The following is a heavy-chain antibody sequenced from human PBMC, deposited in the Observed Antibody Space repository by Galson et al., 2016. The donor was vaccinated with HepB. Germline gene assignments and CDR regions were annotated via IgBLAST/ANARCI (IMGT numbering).Heavy chain of an antibody. V-gene: IGHV1-46*01. Sequence: SVKVSCKASGYTLTTRFMHWVRQAPGQGPEWMGIMNPSGENKNYAQKFQGRLTLTRDTSTSTVYMELTSLTSEDTAVYYCARDSTAWEGYGMDVWGQGTTVIVSS. CDR1: GYTLTTRF. D-gene: IGHD1-26*01. CDR3: ARDSTAWEGYGMDV. J-gene: IGHJ6*02. CDR2: MNPSGENK.